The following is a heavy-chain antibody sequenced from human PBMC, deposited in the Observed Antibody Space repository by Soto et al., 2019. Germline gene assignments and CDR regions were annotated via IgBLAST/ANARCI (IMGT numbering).Heavy chain of an antibody. D-gene: IGHD7-27*01. J-gene: IGHJ3*02. CDR1: GGSVSSGSYY. CDR2: IYYSGST. Sequence: QVQLQESGPGLVKPSETLSLTCTVSGGSVSSGSYYWSWIRQPPGKGLEWIGYIYYSGSTNYNPSLKSRVTISVDTSKNQFSLKLSSVTAADTAVYYCAKPGELDKAFDIWGQGTMVTVSS. CDR3: AKPGELDKAFDI. V-gene: IGHV4-61*01.